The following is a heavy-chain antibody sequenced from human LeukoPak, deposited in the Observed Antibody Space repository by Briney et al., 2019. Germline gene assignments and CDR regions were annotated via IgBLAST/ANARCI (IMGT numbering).Heavy chain of an antibody. CDR2: IYHSGST. CDR3: ARATTVPDIFDY. V-gene: IGHV4-30-2*01. CDR1: GGSISSGGYS. Sequence: SGTLSLTCAVSGGSISSGGYSWSWIRQPPGKGLEWIGYIYHSGSTYYNPSLKSRVTISVDRSKNQFSLKLSSVTAADTAVYYCARATTVPDIFDYWGQGTLVTVSS. J-gene: IGHJ4*02. D-gene: IGHD4-17*01.